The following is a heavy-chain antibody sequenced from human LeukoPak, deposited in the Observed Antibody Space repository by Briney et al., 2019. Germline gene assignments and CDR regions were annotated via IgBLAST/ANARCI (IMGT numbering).Heavy chain of an antibody. J-gene: IGHJ4*02. D-gene: IGHD6-6*01. CDR3: ARDRGSSSHFDY. CDR2: ISWNSGSI. Sequence: SLRLSCAASGFTFDDYAMHWVRQAPGKGLEWVSGISWNSGSIGYADSVKGRFTISRDNARNSLYLQMNSLRAEDTAVYYCARDRGSSSHFDYWGQGTLVTVSS. CDR1: GFTFDDYA. V-gene: IGHV3-9*01.